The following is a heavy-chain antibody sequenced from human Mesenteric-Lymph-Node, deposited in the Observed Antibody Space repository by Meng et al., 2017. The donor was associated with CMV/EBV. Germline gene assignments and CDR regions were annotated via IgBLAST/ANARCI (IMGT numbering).Heavy chain of an antibody. CDR1: GYTFTGYY. D-gene: IGHD1-20*01. CDR3: ARDRRITATHGWFDP. V-gene: IGHV1-2*02. Sequence: ASVKVSCKASGYTFTGYYIHWVRQAPGQGLEWMGWINPNSGVTDYVQKFQGRVTMTRDTSISTVYIELTRLRSDDTAVYFCARDRRITATHGWFDPWGQGTLVTVSS. CDR2: INPNSGVT. J-gene: IGHJ5*02.